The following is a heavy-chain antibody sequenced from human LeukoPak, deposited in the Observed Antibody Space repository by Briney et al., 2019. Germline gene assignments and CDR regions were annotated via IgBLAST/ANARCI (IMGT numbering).Heavy chain of an antibody. CDR1: GFTFSSYS. CDR3: ARDLHPY. Sequence: PGGSLRLSCAASGFTFSSYSMNWVRQAPGKGLEWVSSISSSSSHIYYADSVKGRFTISRDNAKNSLYLQMNSLRAEDTAVYYCARDLHPYWGQGTLVTVSS. J-gene: IGHJ4*02. CDR2: ISSSSSHI. V-gene: IGHV3-21*01.